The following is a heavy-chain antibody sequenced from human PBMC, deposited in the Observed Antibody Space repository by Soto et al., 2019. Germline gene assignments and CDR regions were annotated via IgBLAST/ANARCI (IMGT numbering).Heavy chain of an antibody. D-gene: IGHD5-18*01. Sequence: ASVKVSCKASGYTFTNYGVSWVRQAPGQGLEWMGWITVYNGNTHYAQNLQGRVTMTTDTSTSTAHMELWSLGYDDTAVYYCARSYSYGSYWYFDYWGQGALVTVSS. J-gene: IGHJ4*02. CDR2: ITVYNGNT. CDR1: GYTFTNYG. V-gene: IGHV1-18*04. CDR3: ARSYSYGSYWYFDY.